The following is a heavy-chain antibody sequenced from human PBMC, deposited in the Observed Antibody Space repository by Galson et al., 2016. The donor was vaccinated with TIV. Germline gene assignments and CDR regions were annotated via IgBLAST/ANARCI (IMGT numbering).Heavy chain of an antibody. D-gene: IGHD1-26*01. J-gene: IGHJ4*02. CDR3: ARSERGSYTGFDY. V-gene: IGHV1-2*02. CDR1: GYTFTDYF. Sequence: SVKVSCKAAGYTFTDYFIHWVRQAPGQGLEWMGWINAKTGGTDYAQRFQGRITMTRDKSIGTAYMELNRLRSDDTALYFCARSERGSYTGFDYWGRGTLVTVSS. CDR2: INAKTGGT.